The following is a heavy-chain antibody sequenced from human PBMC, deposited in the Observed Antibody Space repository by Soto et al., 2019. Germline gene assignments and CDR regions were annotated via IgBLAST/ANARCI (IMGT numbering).Heavy chain of an antibody. Sequence: GESLKISCKGSGYSFTNYWIGWVRQTPGKGLEWMGIIYPRDSDTRYSPSFEGQVTLSVDKSNSTAYLQWTSLKASDTAMYYCATFGVRVRASFDPWGQGTLVTVSS. CDR1: GYSFTNYW. CDR2: IYPRDSDT. V-gene: IGHV5-51*01. CDR3: ATFGVRVRASFDP. D-gene: IGHD3-16*01. J-gene: IGHJ5*02.